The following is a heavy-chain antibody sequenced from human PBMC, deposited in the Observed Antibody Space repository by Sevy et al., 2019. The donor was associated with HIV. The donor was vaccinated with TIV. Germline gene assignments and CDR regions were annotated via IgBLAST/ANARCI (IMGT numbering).Heavy chain of an antibody. Sequence: GGSLRLSCAASGFTVSSNYMSWVRQAPGKGLEWVSVIYTGGSTSYAASVKGRFTISRDTSKNTLYLQMNSLRAEDTAVYYCARAMATATGDDSFDIWGQGTMVTVSS. CDR2: IYTGGST. J-gene: IGHJ3*02. CDR3: ARAMATATGDDSFDI. V-gene: IGHV3-53*01. CDR1: GFTVSSNY. D-gene: IGHD1-1*01.